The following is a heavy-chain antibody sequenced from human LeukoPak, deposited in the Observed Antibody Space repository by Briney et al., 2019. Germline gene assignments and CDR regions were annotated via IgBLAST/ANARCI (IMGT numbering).Heavy chain of an antibody. J-gene: IGHJ4*02. CDR2: IYYSGST. Sequence: PSETLSLTCTVSGGSISSYYWSWIRQPPGKGLEWIGYIYYSGSTNYNPSLKSRVTISVDTSKNQFSLKLSSVTAADTAVYYCARHRHYGGNPDAWGIDYWGQGTLVTVSS. CDR1: GGSISSYY. D-gene: IGHD4-23*01. CDR3: ARHRHYGGNPDAWGIDY. V-gene: IGHV4-59*01.